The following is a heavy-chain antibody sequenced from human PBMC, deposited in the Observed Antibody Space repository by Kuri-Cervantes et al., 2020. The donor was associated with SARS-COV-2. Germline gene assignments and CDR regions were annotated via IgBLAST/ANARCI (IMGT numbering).Heavy chain of an antibody. Sequence: SVKVFCKASGCTFSSYAISWVRQAPGQGLEWMGRIIPILGIANYAQKFQGRVTITADKSTSTAYMELSSLRSEDTAVYYCARETFPPPPYCGGDCYSLDYWGQGTLVTVSS. V-gene: IGHV1-69*04. D-gene: IGHD2-21*01. J-gene: IGHJ4*02. CDR2: IIPILGIA. CDR1: GCTFSSYA. CDR3: ARETFPPPPYCGGDCYSLDY.